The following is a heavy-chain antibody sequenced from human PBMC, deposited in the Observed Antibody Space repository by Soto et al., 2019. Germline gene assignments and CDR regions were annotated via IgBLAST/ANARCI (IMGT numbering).Heavy chain of an antibody. Sequence: EVQLLESGGGLVQPGGSLRLSCAASGFSFSTYAMTWVRQAPGKGLEWVSGIGFSGDSTYYADSVKGRFTISRDNSKNTLYLQMSSLRAEDTAMYYCAKGRDRGVFMTGYTLDVWGQGTTVTVSS. CDR1: GFSFSTYA. CDR2: IGFSGDST. J-gene: IGHJ6*02. CDR3: AKGRDRGVFMTGYTLDV. V-gene: IGHV3-23*01. D-gene: IGHD3-10*01.